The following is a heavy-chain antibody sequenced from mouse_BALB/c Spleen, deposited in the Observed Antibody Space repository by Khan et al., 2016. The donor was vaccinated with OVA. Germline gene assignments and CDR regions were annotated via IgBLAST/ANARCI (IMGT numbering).Heavy chain of an antibody. CDR1: GYSITSDYA. J-gene: IGHJ3*01. CDR2: ISYSGST. CDR3: ARWFTY. V-gene: IGHV3-2*02. Sequence: EVELVESGPGLVQPSQSLSLTCTVTGYSITSDYAWNWIRQFPGNKLEWMGYISYSGSTTYNPSLKSRISITRDTSKNQFFLQLNSVTTEDTATYYCARWFTYWGQGTLVTGSA.